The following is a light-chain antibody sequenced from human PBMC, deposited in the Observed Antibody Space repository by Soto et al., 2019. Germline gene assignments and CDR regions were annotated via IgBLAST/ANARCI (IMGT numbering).Light chain of an antibody. V-gene: IGKV3-20*01. CDR1: QSVSSSY. J-gene: IGKJ4*01. CDR2: DAS. CDR3: QQFSSYPLT. Sequence: EIVLTQSPGTLSLSPGERATLSFMASQSVSSSYLAWYQQKPGQAPRLLIYDASSRATGIPDRFSGGGSGTDFTLTISRLEPEDFAVYYCQQFSSYPLTFGGGTRWIS.